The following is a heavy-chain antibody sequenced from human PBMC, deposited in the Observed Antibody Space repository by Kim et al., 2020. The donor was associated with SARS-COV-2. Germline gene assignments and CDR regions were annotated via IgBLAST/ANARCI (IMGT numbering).Heavy chain of an antibody. D-gene: IGHD3-22*01. V-gene: IGHV3-30*01. CDR3: ASFYDSSGYYYFDY. Sequence: ADSVKGRFTISRDNAKNTLYLQMNSLRAEDTAVYYCASFYDSSGYYYFDYWGQGTLVTVSS. J-gene: IGHJ4*02.